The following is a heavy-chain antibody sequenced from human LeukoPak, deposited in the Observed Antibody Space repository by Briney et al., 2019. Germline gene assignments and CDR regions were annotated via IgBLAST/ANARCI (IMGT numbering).Heavy chain of an antibody. CDR3: ARRPGWYFDL. J-gene: IGHJ2*01. V-gene: IGHV4-39*01. Sequence: SETLSLTCTVSGGSIGSSSYYWGWIRQPPGKELEWIGSIYYSGSTYYNPSLKSRVTISVDTSKNQFSLKLSSVTAADTAVYYCARRPGWYFDLWGRGTLVTVSS. CDR2: IYYSGST. CDR1: GGSIGSSSYY.